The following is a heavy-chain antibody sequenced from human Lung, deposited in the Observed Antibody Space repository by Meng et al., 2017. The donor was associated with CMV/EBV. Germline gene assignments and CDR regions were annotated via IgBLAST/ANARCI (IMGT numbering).Heavy chain of an antibody. V-gene: IGHV1-18*01. D-gene: IGHD3-3*01. Sequence: SXXVSXKASGYTFTSYGINWVRQAPGQGPEWIGWISAYNHNTNYAQNFQGRVTMTTDTSTSTAYMELRSLKSDDTAVYFCARDGAPHYDFWTDYFHSFFHPWXQGTPVTVSS. CDR3: ARDGAPHYDFWTDYFHSFFHP. J-gene: IGHJ5*02. CDR2: ISAYNHNT. CDR1: GYTFTSYG.